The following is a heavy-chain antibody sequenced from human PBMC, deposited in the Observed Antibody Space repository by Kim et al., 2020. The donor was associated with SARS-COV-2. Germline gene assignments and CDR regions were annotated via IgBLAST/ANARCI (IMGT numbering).Heavy chain of an antibody. D-gene: IGHD4-4*01. CDR2: IDGPTTNT. CDR1: GFTFSHYS. Sequence: GGSLRLSCRTSGFTFSHYSMSWVRQTPEKGLEWVATIDGPTTNTHYTDSVKGRFTISRDNSRDTLYLHMSSLRAEDTAIYYCATWLQSHFDYWGQGTLVTVSS. CDR3: ATWLQSHFDY. V-gene: IGHV3-23*05. J-gene: IGHJ4*02.